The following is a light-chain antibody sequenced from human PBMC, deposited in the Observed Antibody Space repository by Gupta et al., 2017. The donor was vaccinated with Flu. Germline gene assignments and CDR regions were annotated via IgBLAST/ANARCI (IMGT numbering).Light chain of an antibody. V-gene: IGKV4-1*01. CDR1: QSVLYSSNNRNY. CDR3: QQEVCTPFT. Sequence: IVMTQSPDSLAVSLGERATINCKSSQSVLYSSNNRNYLAWYQQKPGQPPKLLIYWASTRESGVPDRFSGSGSGTDFTLTISSRQAEDVAVYYCQQEVCTPFTFGQGTKVDIK. J-gene: IGKJ2*01. CDR2: WAS.